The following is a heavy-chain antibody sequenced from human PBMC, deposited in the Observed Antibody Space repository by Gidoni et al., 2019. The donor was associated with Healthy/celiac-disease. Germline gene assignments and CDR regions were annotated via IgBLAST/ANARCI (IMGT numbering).Heavy chain of an antibody. Sequence: DVQLVESGGGLVHPGGSLRLSCAASAFSFSDYNMNWVRQAPGKGLEWLSYITSSSSTIYYADSVKGRFTISRDNAKNSLYLQMNGLRAEDMAVYYCAARIAARPTAGFGLDVWGQGTTVTVSS. CDR2: ITSSSSTI. D-gene: IGHD6-6*01. CDR3: AARIAARPTAGFGLDV. V-gene: IGHV3-48*01. J-gene: IGHJ6*02. CDR1: AFSFSDYN.